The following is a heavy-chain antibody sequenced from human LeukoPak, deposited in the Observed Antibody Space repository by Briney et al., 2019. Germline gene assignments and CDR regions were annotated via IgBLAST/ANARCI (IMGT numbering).Heavy chain of an antibody. CDR3: ASSTYDYVWGSYLGPFDY. Sequence: PSETLSLTCTVSGGSIGSYYWSWIRQPPGKGLEWIGYIYYSGSTNYNPSLKSRVTISVDTSKNQFSLKLSSVTAADTAVYYCASSTYDYVWGSYLGPFDYWGQGTLVTVSS. CDR2: IYYSGST. D-gene: IGHD3-16*02. V-gene: IGHV4-59*01. CDR1: GGSIGSYY. J-gene: IGHJ4*02.